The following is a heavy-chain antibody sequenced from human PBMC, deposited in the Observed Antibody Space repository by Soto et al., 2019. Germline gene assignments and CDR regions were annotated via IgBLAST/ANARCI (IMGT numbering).Heavy chain of an antibody. CDR2: IYYSGST. V-gene: IGHV4-59*01. D-gene: IGHD4-17*01. CDR1: GGSISSYY. CDR3: ARDYGDDEYNRGYYYYYMDF. Sequence: PSETLSLTCTVSGGSISSYYWSWIRQPPGKGLEWIGYIYYSGSTNYNPSLKSRVTISVDTSKNQFSLKLSSVTAADTAVYYCARDYGDDEYNRGYYYYYMDFWGQGTTVTVAS. J-gene: IGHJ6*03.